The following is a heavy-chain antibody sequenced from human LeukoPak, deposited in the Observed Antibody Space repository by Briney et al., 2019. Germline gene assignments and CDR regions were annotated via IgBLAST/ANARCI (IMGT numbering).Heavy chain of an antibody. D-gene: IGHD6-13*01. CDR1: GFTFSSYA. J-gene: IGHJ5*02. CDR2: ISSSSSYI. Sequence: PGGSVRLSCAASGFTFSSYAMSWVRQAPGKGLEWVSSISSSSSYIYYADSVKGRFTISRDNAKNSLYLQMNSLRAEDTAVYYCASPVAVDPWGQGTLVTVSS. CDR3: ASPVAVDP. V-gene: IGHV3-21*01.